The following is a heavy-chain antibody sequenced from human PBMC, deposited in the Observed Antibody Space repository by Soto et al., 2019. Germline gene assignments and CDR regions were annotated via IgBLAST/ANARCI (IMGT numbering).Heavy chain of an antibody. CDR2: IYYSGST. J-gene: IGHJ6*02. D-gene: IGHD6-13*01. Sequence: QVQLQESGPGLVKPSQTLSLTCTVSGGSISSGGYYWSWIRQHPGQGLEWMGYIYYSGSTYYKPSIKSRVTISGDTSKYQFSLKLSSVTAADTAVYYCARDGIAADGKDYYGMDVWGQGTTVTVSS. CDR3: ARDGIAADGKDYYGMDV. V-gene: IGHV4-31*03. CDR1: GGSISSGGYY.